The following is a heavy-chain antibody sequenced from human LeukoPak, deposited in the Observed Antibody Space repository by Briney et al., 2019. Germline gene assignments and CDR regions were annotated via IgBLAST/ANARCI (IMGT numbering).Heavy chain of an antibody. D-gene: IGHD5-12*01. V-gene: IGHV3-53*01. CDR1: GFTVSSNY. CDR3: ARVFSSGYGLFDY. CDR2: IYSGGAT. J-gene: IGHJ4*02. Sequence: PGGSLRLSCAASGFTVSSNYMSWVRQAPGKGLEWVSIIYSGGATYYADSVKGRFTISRDNSENTLYLQMNSLRAEDTAVYYCARVFSSGYGLFDYWGQGTLVTVSS.